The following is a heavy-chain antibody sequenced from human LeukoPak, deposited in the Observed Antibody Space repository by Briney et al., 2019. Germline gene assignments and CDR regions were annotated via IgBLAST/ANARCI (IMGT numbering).Heavy chain of an antibody. V-gene: IGHV3-74*01. CDR2: ISSDGSNT. CDR1: GITFSTSW. Sequence: GGSLRLSCAASGITFSTSWMHWVRQAPGKGLVWVSRISSDGSNTIYADSVRGRFTISRDNAKNTLYLQVNSLRAEDTAVYYCARDQSIMGPTTVDYWGQGTLVTVSS. J-gene: IGHJ4*02. CDR3: ARDQSIMGPTTVDY. D-gene: IGHD1-26*01.